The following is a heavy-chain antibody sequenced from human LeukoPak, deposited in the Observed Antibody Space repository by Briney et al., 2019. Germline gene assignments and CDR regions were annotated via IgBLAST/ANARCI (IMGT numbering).Heavy chain of an antibody. J-gene: IGHJ6*02. CDR2: IRYDGSNK. D-gene: IGHD2-15*01. CDR3: AKSSYSSYYYYYGMDV. CDR1: GFTFSSYG. V-gene: IGHV3-30*02. Sequence: GGSLRLSCAASGFTFSSYGMHWVRQAPGKGLEWVAFIRYDGSNKHYADSVKGRFTISRDNSKNTLYLQMNSLRAEDTAVYCCAKSSYSSYYYYYGMDVWGQGTTVTVSS.